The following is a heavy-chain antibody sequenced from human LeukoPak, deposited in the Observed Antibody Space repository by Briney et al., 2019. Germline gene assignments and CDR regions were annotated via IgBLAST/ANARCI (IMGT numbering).Heavy chain of an antibody. D-gene: IGHD6-6*01. CDR3: ARNQEYSSSSDY. CDR1: GGSISSGTYY. J-gene: IGHJ4*02. V-gene: IGHV4-39*01. Sequence: PSETLSLTCTVSGGSISSGTYYWGWIRQPPGKGLEWIGSIYYSGSAYYNPSLKSRFTISVDTSKNQFSRKLSSVTAADTAVYYCARNQEYSSSSDYWGQGKLVTVSS. CDR2: IYYSGSA.